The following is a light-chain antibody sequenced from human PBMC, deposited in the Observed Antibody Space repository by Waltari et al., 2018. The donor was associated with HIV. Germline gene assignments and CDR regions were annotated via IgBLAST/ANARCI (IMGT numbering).Light chain of an antibody. Sequence: QSAPTQPPSVSGSPGQSTTIYCTGPSRAAGGYTSVSWYQQHPGKAPKLMIYEVSNRPSGVSNRFSGSKSGNTASLTISGLQAEDEADYYCSSYTSSSTPYVVFGGGTKLTVL. CDR1: SRAAGGYTS. V-gene: IGLV2-14*01. CDR3: SSYTSSSTPYVV. J-gene: IGLJ2*01. CDR2: EVS.